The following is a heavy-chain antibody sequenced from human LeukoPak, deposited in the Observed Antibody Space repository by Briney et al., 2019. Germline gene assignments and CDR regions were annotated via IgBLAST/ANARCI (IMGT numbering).Heavy chain of an antibody. Sequence: ASVKVSCKASGYTFTSYGISWVRQAPGQGLEWMGWISAYNGNTNYAQKLQGRVTMTTDTSTSTAYMELRSLRSDDTAVYYCARDSFSPYGDFPLFDYWGQGTLVTVSS. CDR2: ISAYNGNT. CDR3: ARDSFSPYGDFPLFDY. CDR1: GYTFTSYG. V-gene: IGHV1-18*01. D-gene: IGHD4-17*01. J-gene: IGHJ4*02.